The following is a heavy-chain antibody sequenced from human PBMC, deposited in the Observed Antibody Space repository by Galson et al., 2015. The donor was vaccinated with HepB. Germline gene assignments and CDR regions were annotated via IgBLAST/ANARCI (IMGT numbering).Heavy chain of an antibody. J-gene: IGHJ3*02. Sequence: SVKVSCKASGYTSTSYYMHWVRQAPGQGLEWMGIINPSGGSTSYAQKFQGRVTMTRDTSTSTVYMELSSLRSEDTAGYYCARGEGLGYCSGGSCTDAFDIWGQGTMVTVSS. CDR2: INPSGGST. CDR3: ARGEGLGYCSGGSCTDAFDI. V-gene: IGHV1-46*01. D-gene: IGHD2-15*01. CDR1: GYTSTSYY.